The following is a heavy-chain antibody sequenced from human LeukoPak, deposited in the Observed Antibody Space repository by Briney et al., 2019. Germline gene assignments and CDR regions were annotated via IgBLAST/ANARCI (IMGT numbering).Heavy chain of an antibody. CDR2: ISGDGGST. J-gene: IGHJ4*02. CDR1: GFTFDDYA. V-gene: IGHV3-43*02. Sequence: GSLRLSCAASGFTFDDYAMHWVRQAPGKGLEWVSLISGDGGSTYYADSVKGRFIISRDNSKNSLYLQMNSLRTEDTALYYCATPNYYGSGSYYFDYWGQGTLVTVSS. D-gene: IGHD3-10*01. CDR3: ATPNYYGSGSYYFDY.